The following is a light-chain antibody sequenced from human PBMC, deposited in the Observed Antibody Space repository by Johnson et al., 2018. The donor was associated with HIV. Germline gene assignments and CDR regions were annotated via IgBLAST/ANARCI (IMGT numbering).Light chain of an antibody. J-gene: IGLJ1*01. CDR3: GIWQTSLSTGCV. Sequence: QSVLTQPPSVSAAPGQKVTISCSGSYSNIANNYVSWYQQLPGAAPKLLIYKDDKRPSGIPDRFSGSKSGTSATLSITGLQTGDEADYYCGIWQTSLSTGCVFGAGTKVTVL. CDR1: YSNIANNY. CDR2: KDD. V-gene: IGLV1-51*02.